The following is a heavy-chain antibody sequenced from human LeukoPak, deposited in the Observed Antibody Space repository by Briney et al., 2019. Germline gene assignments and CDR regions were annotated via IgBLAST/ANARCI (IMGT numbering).Heavy chain of an antibody. CDR1: GITLSNYG. CDR2: ISGSGGRP. Sequence: GGSLRLSCAVSGITLSNYGMSWVRQAPGKGLEWVAGISGSGGRPNYADSVKGRFTISRDNSKNTLFLQMNSLRAEDTAVYYCARGIFSGSYVANAYWGQGTLVTVSS. CDR3: ARGIFSGSYVANAY. J-gene: IGHJ4*02. D-gene: IGHD1-26*01. V-gene: IGHV3-23*01.